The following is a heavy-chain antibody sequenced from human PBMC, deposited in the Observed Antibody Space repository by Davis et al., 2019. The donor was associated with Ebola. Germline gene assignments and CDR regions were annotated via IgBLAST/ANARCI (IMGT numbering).Heavy chain of an antibody. CDR1: GFSLSTSGMC. Sequence: SGPTLVKPTETLTLTCTFSGFSLSTSGMCVSWIRQPPGKALEWLALIEWDDDKYYRTSLKTRLTISKDTSKNQVVLTMTNMDPVDTATYYCARIWWFGELTYGLDVWGKGTTVTVSS. CDR3: ARIWWFGELTYGLDV. V-gene: IGHV2-70*01. CDR2: IEWDDDK. D-gene: IGHD3-10*01. J-gene: IGHJ6*04.